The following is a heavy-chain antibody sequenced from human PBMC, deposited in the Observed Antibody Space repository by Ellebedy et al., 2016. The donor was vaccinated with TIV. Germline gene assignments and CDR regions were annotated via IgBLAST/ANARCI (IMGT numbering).Heavy chain of an antibody. V-gene: IGHV1-18*01. J-gene: IGHJ6*02. Sequence: AASVKVSCKASGYTFTSYGISWVRQAPGQGLEWMGWISAYNGNTNYAQKLQGRVTMTTDTSTSTAYMELRSLRSDDTAVYYCARVVAAAGTGWDYYYYGMDVWGQGTTVTVSS. CDR2: ISAYNGNT. D-gene: IGHD6-13*01. CDR3: ARVVAAAGTGWDYYYYGMDV. CDR1: GYTFTSYG.